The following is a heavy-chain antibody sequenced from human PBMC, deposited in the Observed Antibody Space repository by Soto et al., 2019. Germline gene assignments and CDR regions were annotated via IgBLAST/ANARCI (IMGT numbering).Heavy chain of an antibody. D-gene: IGHD5-18*01. CDR1: GFTFSSYA. V-gene: IGHV3-23*01. J-gene: IGHJ5*02. Sequence: EVKLLESGGGLVQPGGSLRLSCAASGFTFSSYAMSWVRQAPGKGLEWVSAISGSGGSTYYADSVKGRFTISRDNSKNTLYLQINSLRAEHTAVYYCAKDRPSYSYGPPVGFDPWGQRTLVTVSS. CDR2: ISGSGGST. CDR3: AKDRPSYSYGPPVGFDP.